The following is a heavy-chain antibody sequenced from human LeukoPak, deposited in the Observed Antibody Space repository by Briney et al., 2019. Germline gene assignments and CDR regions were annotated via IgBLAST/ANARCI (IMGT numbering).Heavy chain of an antibody. CDR3: ARSAPSISTTLDFDY. D-gene: IGHD1-14*01. CDR2: VNPNTGGI. CDR1: GGTFSSYA. J-gene: IGHJ4*02. Sequence: ASVKVSCKASGGTFSSYAISWVRQAPGQGLEWMGRVNPNTGGIKYTQKFQDRVTMTRDTAISTGYIELSGLSSDDTAIYHCARSAPSISTTLDFDYWGQGTLVTVSS. V-gene: IGHV1-2*06.